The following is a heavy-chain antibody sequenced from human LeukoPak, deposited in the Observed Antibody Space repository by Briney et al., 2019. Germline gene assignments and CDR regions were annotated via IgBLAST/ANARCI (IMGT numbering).Heavy chain of an antibody. CDR3: ARRGDGGRSFDF. CDR1: GFTVSSSY. J-gene: IGHJ4*02. V-gene: IGHV3-53*01. CDR2: IYSGGTT. D-gene: IGHD4-23*01. Sequence: GGSLRLSCAASGFTVSSSYMSWVRQAPGKGLEWVSLIYSGGTTYYADSVKGRFTISRDDSKNTLYLQMNSLRAEDTAVYYCARRGDGGRSFDFWGQGTLVTVSS.